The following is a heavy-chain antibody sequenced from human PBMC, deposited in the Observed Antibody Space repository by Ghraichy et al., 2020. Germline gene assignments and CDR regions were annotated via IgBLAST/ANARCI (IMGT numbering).Heavy chain of an antibody. Sequence: LTCAASGFTFSSYAMSWVRQAPGKGLEWVSAISGSGDSTYHADSVKGRFTISRDKSKNTLYLQMNSLRAEDTAVYYCAKHSNTYYYDSKDYWGQGILVTVSS. V-gene: IGHV3-23*01. CDR1: GFTFSSYA. CDR2: ISGSGDST. CDR3: AKHSNTYYYDSKDY. J-gene: IGHJ4*02. D-gene: IGHD3-22*01.